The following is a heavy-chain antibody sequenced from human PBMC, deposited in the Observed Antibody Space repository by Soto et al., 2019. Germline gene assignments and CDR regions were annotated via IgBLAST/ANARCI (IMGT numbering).Heavy chain of an antibody. J-gene: IGHJ5*02. V-gene: IGHV1-69*13. Sequence: SVKVSCKASGGTFSSYAISWVRQAPGQGLEWMGGIIPIFGTANYAQKIQGRVTITADESTSTAYMELSSLRSEDTAEYYCASKRGNQLYNWFDPGGQGTRVTVSS. CDR3: ASKRGNQLYNWFDP. CDR2: IIPIFGTA. D-gene: IGHD7-27*01. CDR1: GGTFSSYA.